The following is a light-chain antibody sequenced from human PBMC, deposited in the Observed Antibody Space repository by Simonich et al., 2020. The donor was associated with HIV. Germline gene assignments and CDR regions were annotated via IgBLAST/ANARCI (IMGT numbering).Light chain of an antibody. CDR1: TSYVGGYKY. CDR3: CSYAGTYTWV. J-gene: IGLJ3*02. V-gene: IGLV2-11*01. Sequence: QSALTQPRSVSGSPGQSVTISCTGTTSYVGGYKYVSWYQQPPGKAPKLLIYDVSKRPSGVPDRFSGSKSGNTASLTISGLQAEDEADYYCCSYAGTYTWVFGGGTKLTVL. CDR2: DVS.